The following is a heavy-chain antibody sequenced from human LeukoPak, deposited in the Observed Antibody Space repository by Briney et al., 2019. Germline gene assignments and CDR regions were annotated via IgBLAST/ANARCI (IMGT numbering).Heavy chain of an antibody. D-gene: IGHD3-22*01. CDR3: ARFITMIVVVLLWGYYFDY. V-gene: IGHV1-8*03. CDR2: MKPNSGNT. J-gene: IGHJ4*02. Sequence: SVKVSCKASGYTFSSCDINWVRQATGQGLERMEWMKPNSGNTAYAQKFQGRVTITRNTSISTAYMELSSLRSEDTAVYYCARFITMIVVVLLWGYYFDYWGQGTLVTVSS. CDR1: GYTFSSCD.